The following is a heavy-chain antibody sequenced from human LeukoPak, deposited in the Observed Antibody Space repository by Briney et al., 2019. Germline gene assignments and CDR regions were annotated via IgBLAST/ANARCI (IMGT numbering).Heavy chain of an antibody. CDR2: ISSSGGSA. CDR3: ARRSPSSLGGRAIDY. CDR1: GFTFNNHA. V-gene: IGHV3-23*01. D-gene: IGHD2-15*01. Sequence: PGGSLRLSCATPGFTFNNHAMSWVRQAPGMGLEWVSAISSSGGSAYYADSVKGRFTISRDNSKNTLFLQMNSLRTEDTAVYHCARRSPSSLGGRAIDYWGQGTLVTVSS. J-gene: IGHJ4*02.